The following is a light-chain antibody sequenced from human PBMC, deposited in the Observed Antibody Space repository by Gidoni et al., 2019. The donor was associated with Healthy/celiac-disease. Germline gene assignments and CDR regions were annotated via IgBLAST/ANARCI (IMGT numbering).Light chain of an antibody. V-gene: IGKV1-5*03. Sequence: DIQMTQSPSTQSASVGDRVTITCRASQSSSSGLACYQQQPGKALKLLIYKSSSVESVVPSRFSGSGSVTEFTLTISRLQPDDFATYYCQQYNSYPWTFXQXTKVEIK. CDR1: QSSSSG. CDR2: KSS. J-gene: IGKJ1*01. CDR3: QQYNSYPWT.